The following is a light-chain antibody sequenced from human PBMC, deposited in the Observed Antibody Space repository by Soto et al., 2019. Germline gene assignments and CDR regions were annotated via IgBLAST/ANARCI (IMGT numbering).Light chain of an antibody. V-gene: IGKV1-9*01. J-gene: IGKJ4*02. Sequence: IQLTQSPSSLSASVGDRVTITCRASQGIGSYLAWYQQKPGKAPNLLIYAASTLQSGVPSRFSGSGSGTDFTLIISSLQPEDSATYYCQQLNTYSPQFGGGTKADIK. CDR1: QGIGSY. CDR2: AAS. CDR3: QQLNTYSPQ.